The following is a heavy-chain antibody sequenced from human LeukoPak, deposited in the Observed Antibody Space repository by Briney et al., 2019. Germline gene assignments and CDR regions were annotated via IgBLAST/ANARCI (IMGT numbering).Heavy chain of an antibody. CDR2: IYHSGST. V-gene: IGHV4-30-2*01. Sequence: PSETLSLTCTVSGGSISSGGYYWSWIRQPPGKGLEWIGYIYHSGSTYYNPSLKSRVTISVDRSKNQFSLKLSSVTAADTAVYYCARGVDNWNYGDHSYFDIWGQGTMVTVSS. CDR1: GGSISSGGYY. D-gene: IGHD1-7*01. J-gene: IGHJ3*02. CDR3: ARGVDNWNYGDHSYFDI.